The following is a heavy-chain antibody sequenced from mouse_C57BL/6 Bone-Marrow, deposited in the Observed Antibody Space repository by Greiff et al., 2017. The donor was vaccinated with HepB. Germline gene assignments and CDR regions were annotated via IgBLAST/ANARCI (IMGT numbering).Heavy chain of an antibody. CDR2: IDPNSGGT. V-gene: IGHV1-62-3*01. CDR1: GYTFTSYW. D-gene: IGHD1-1*01. Sequence: QVQLQQPGAELVKPGASVKLSCKASGYTFTSYWMHWVKQRPGRGLEWIGRIDPNSGGTKYNGKFKGKATLTADKSSSTAYMQLSSLTSEDSAVYFCVITTVVATGDYWGQGTTLTVSS. CDR3: VITTVVATGDY. J-gene: IGHJ2*01.